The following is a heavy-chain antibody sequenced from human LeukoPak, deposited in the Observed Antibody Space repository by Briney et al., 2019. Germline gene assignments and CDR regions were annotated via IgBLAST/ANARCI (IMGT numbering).Heavy chain of an antibody. CDR2: INPNSGGT. CDR3: ARKSMGYCSGGSCYSDASDI. Sequence: ASVKASCKASGYTFTGYYMHWVRQAPGQGLEWMGRINPNSGGTNYAQKFQGRVTMTRDTSISTAYMELSRLRSDDTAVYYCARKSMGYCSGGSCYSDASDIWGQGTMVTVSS. CDR1: GYTFTGYY. D-gene: IGHD2-15*01. V-gene: IGHV1-2*06. J-gene: IGHJ3*02.